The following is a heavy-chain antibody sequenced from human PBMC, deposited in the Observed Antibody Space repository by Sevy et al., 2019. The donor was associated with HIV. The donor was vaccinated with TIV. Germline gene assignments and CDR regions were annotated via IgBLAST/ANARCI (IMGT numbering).Heavy chain of an antibody. V-gene: IGHV3-30-3*01. D-gene: IGHD6-13*01. J-gene: IGHJ3*02. Sequence: GGSLRLSCAASGFTFSSYAMHWVRQAPGKGLEWVAVISYDGSNKYYADSVKGRFTISRDNSKNTLYLQMNSLRAEDTAVYYCARDSLGIAEAGRIHYAFDIWGQGTMVTVSS. CDR1: GFTFSSYA. CDR2: ISYDGSNK. CDR3: ARDSLGIAEAGRIHYAFDI.